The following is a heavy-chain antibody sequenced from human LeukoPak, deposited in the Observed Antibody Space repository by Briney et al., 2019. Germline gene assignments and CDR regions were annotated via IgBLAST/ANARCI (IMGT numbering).Heavy chain of an antibody. CDR2: IWYDGSNK. V-gene: IGHV3-33*01. CDR3: ARDHGDAFDI. Sequence: PGRSLRLSCAASGFTFSSYGMHWVRQAPGKGLEWVAVIWYDGSNKYYADSVKGRFTISRDNAKNSLYLQMNSLRDEDTAVYYCARDHGDAFDIWGQGTMVTVSS. CDR1: GFTFSSYG. J-gene: IGHJ3*02.